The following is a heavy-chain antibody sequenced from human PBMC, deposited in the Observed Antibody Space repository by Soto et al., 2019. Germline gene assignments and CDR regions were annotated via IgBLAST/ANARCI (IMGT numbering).Heavy chain of an antibody. D-gene: IGHD7-27*01. V-gene: IGHV1-3*04. Sequence: PAKVTSKAPGYTLASYPIYWTRQSPRQSLEWMGWINTGNGDTKYSQKFQARVTISRDTSASTVYLQLSSPRSADTAVYYCAKNWNWGSLVHWGQGTLVTVSS. CDR2: INTGNGDT. CDR3: AKNWNWGSLVH. CDR1: GYTLASYP. J-gene: IGHJ4*02.